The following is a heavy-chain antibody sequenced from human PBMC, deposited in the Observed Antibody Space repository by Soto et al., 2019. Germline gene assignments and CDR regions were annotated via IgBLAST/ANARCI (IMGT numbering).Heavy chain of an antibody. V-gene: IGHV3-23*01. CDR2: ISGSGGST. J-gene: IGHJ4*02. CDR3: AKVLVISFAY. CDR1: GFTFSSYA. Sequence: PGGSLRLSCAASGFTFSSYAMSWVRQAPGKGLEWVSAISGSGGSTYYADSVKGRVTISRDNSKNTLDLQMNSLRAEARAVYYCAKVLVISFAYWGQGTRVTVSS. D-gene: IGHD3-22*01.